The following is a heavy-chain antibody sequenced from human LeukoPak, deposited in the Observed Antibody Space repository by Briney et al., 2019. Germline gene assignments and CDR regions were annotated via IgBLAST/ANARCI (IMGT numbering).Heavy chain of an antibody. V-gene: IGHV3-23*01. J-gene: IGHJ5*02. CDR2: ISGYGDDT. CDR3: AKDRGPYVAIDNNWFDP. Sequence: TGGSLRLSCAASGFTFNLDAMIWVRQAPGRGLEWVSSISGYGDDTYYADSVKGRFTLSRDNSKGILYLQMFSLRAEDTAVYYCAKDRGPYVAIDNNWFDPWGQGTLVTVSS. D-gene: IGHD2-21*01. CDR1: GFTFNLDA.